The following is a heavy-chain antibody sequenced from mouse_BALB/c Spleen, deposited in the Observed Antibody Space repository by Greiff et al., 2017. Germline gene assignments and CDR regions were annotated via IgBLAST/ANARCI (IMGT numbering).Heavy chain of an antibody. D-gene: IGHD1-1*01. J-gene: IGHJ4*01. Sequence: EVKVVESGGGLVQPGGSRKLSCAASGFTFSSFGMHWVRQAPEKGLEWVAYLSSGSSTIYYADTVKGRFTISRDNPKNTLFLQMPSLRSEDTAMYYCARSKDYYGSSGYAMDYWGQGTSVTVSS. CDR3: ARSKDYYGSSGYAMDY. CDR2: LSSGSSTI. V-gene: IGHV5-17*02. CDR1: GFTFSSFG.